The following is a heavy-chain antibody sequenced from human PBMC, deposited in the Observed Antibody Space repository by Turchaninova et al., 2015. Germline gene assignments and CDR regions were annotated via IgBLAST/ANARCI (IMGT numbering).Heavy chain of an antibody. V-gene: IGHV3-33*01. CDR1: GFTFSSYG. Sequence: GGGVVQPGRSLRLSCAASGFTFSSYGMHWVRQAPGKGLEWVAVIWYDGSNKYYADSVKGRSTISRDNSKNTLYLQMNSLRAEETAVYYCARAMGTMIVVAGYFQHWGQGTLVTVSS. J-gene: IGHJ1*01. CDR3: ARAMGTMIVVAGYFQH. CDR2: IWYDGSNK. D-gene: IGHD3-22*01.